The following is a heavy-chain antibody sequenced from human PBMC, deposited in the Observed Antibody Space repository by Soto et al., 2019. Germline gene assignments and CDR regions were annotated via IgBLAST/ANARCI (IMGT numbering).Heavy chain of an antibody. CDR2: IDPSDSYT. CDR3: ATYCSSTSCYPPDGMDV. J-gene: IGHJ6*02. V-gene: IGHV5-10-1*01. D-gene: IGHD2-2*01. CDR1: GYSFTSYW. Sequence: ESLKISCKGSGYSFTSYWISWVRQMPGKGLEWMGRIDPSDSYTNYSPSFQGHVTISADKSISTAYLQWSSLKASDTAMYYCATYCSSTSCYPPDGMDVWGQGTTVTVSS.